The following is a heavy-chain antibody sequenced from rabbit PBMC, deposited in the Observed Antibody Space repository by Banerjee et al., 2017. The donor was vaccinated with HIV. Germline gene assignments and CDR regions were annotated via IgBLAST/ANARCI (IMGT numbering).Heavy chain of an antibody. CDR2: IDTSRGST. J-gene: IGHJ4*01. D-gene: IGHD4-1*01. CDR3: ARDPRYYSSGWGNFNL. V-gene: IGHV1S47*01. Sequence: CIDTSRGSTYYASWVNGRFTISRSTSLNTVTLQMTSLTAADTATYFCARDPRYYSSGWGNFNLWGPGTLVTVS.